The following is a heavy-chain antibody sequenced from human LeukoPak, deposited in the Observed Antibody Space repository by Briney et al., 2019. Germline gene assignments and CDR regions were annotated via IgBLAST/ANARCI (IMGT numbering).Heavy chain of an antibody. D-gene: IGHD3-3*01. J-gene: IGHJ5*02. CDR2: ISGSGGST. Sequence: GGSLRLSCAASGFTFSSYAMSWVRQAPGKGLEWVSAISGSGGSTYYADSVKGRFTISRDNSKNTLYLQMNSLRAEDTAVYYCAKTPTQYYDLNWFDPWGQGTLVTVSS. V-gene: IGHV3-23*01. CDR1: GFTFSSYA. CDR3: AKTPTQYYDLNWFDP.